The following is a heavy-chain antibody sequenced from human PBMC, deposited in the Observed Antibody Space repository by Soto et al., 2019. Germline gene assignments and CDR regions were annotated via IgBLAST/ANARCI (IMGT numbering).Heavy chain of an antibody. Sequence: ASVKVSCKASGGTFSSYAISWVRQAPGQGLEWMGGIIPIFGTANYAQKFQGRVTITADEFTSTAYMELSSLRSEDTAVYYCAGGDDSSGYLDYWGQGTLVTVSS. CDR3: AGGDDSSGYLDY. CDR1: GGTFSSYA. V-gene: IGHV1-69*13. J-gene: IGHJ4*02. CDR2: IIPIFGTA. D-gene: IGHD3-22*01.